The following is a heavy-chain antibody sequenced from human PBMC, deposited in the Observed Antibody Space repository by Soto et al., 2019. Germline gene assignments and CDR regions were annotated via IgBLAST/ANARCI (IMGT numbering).Heavy chain of an antibody. CDR1: GFTFDDYA. Sequence: EVQLVESGGGLVQPGRSLRLSCAASGFTFDDYAMHWVRQAPGKGLAWVSVISWNSARIDYADSVRGRFTISRDNAKNSLYLQMNSLRAEDPAFYYCAKDITPNGHYEYFESWGQGTLVTFSS. J-gene: IGHJ4*02. CDR2: ISWNSARI. CDR3: AKDITPNGHYEYFES. D-gene: IGHD1-7*01. V-gene: IGHV3-9*01.